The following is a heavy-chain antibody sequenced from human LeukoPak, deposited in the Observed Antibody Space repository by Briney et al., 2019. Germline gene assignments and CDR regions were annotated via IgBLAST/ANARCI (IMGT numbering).Heavy chain of an antibody. CDR2: ISIAGDT. J-gene: IGHJ3*02. CDR3: VRAHVGAGLAFDI. D-gene: IGHD1-26*01. Sequence: PGGSLRLSCAASGFSFSSYDMHWVRQAAGKGLEWVSAISIAGDTYYPGSVKGRFTISRENAKNSFYLQMNSLTAGDTAVYYCVRAHVGAGLAFDIWGQGTMVTVSS. CDR1: GFSFSSYD. V-gene: IGHV3-13*01.